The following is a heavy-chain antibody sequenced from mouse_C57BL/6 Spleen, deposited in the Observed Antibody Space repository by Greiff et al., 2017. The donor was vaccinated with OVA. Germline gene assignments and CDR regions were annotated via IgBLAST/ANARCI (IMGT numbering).Heavy chain of an antibody. J-gene: IGHJ2*01. V-gene: IGHV1-82*01. CDR2: IYPGDGDT. CDR3: AVYYGSSYDYFDY. CDR1: GYAFSSSW. D-gene: IGHD1-1*01. Sequence: VKLQESGPELVKPGASVKISCKASGYAFSSSWMNWVKQRPGKGLEWIGRIYPGDGDTNYNGKSKGKATLTADKSSSTAYMQLSSLTSEDSAVYFCAVYYGSSYDYFDYWGQGTTLTVSS.